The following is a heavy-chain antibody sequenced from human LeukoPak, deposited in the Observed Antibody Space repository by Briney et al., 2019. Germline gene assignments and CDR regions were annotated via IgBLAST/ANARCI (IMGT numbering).Heavy chain of an antibody. Sequence: CLRLSCAASGFTSHDYAMHWVRQAPGKGLEWVSGIRWNSGTIVYADSVKGRFTIYRDNAKNSLYLQMDSLRAEDMALYYCAKGQTIITMTTFDYWGQGTLVTVSS. D-gene: IGHD4-17*01. CDR3: AKGQTIITMTTFDY. V-gene: IGHV3-9*02. CDR1: GFTSHDYA. CDR2: IRWNSGTI. J-gene: IGHJ4*02.